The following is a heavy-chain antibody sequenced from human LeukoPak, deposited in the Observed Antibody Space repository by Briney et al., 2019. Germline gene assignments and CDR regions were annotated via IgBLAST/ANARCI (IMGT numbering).Heavy chain of an antibody. Sequence: GGSLRQTRAACRFTFSSYSMNWVRQAPGKGLEWVALISYGGSNKYYADSVKGRFTISRDNSKNTLYLQMNSLRAEDSAVYYCAKGQGNGYNFRLGYWGQVILCTVSS. CDR2: ISYGGSNK. CDR1: RFTFSSYS. V-gene: IGHV3-30*18. D-gene: IGHD5-24*01. CDR3: AKGQGNGYNFRLGY. J-gene: IGHJ4*02.